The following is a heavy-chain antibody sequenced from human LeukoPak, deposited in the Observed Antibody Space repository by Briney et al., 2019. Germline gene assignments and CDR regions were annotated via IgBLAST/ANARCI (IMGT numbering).Heavy chain of an antibody. J-gene: IGHJ3*02. CDR2: ISSSGSTI. D-gene: IGHD4-17*01. Sequence: GGSLRLSCAASGFTFSSYEMNWVRQAPGKGLEWVSYISSSGSTIYYADSVKGRFTISRGNAKNSLYLPMNSLRAEDTAVYYCARDTLVYADSPDAFDIWGQGTMVTVSS. CDR1: GFTFSSYE. V-gene: IGHV3-48*03. CDR3: ARDTLVYADSPDAFDI.